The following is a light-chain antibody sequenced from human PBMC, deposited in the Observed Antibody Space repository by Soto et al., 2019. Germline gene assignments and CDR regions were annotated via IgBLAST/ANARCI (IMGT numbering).Light chain of an antibody. J-gene: IGKJ1*01. Sequence: DIQLTQSPSSLSASLGDRVTISCRASQLINGYLNWYQQKPGKAPRLLIYTASNLQSGVPSRFSGTRSGTDFTLIISDLKAEDFATYYCQQTYSPLRTFGQGTRVEI. V-gene: IGKV1-39*01. CDR1: QLINGY. CDR2: TAS. CDR3: QQTYSPLRT.